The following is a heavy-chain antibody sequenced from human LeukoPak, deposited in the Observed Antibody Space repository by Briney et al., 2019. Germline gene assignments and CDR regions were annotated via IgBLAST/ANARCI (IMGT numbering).Heavy chain of an antibody. CDR2: IYYSGST. Sequence: SETLSLTCAVYGGSFSGYYWSWIRQPPGKGLEWIGYIYYSGSTYYNPSLKSRVTISVDTSKNQFSLKLSSVTAADTAVYYCARRVLSSGYDYGHYYYYGMDVWGQGTTVTVSS. V-gene: IGHV4-34*01. CDR1: GGSFSGYY. J-gene: IGHJ6*02. D-gene: IGHD5-12*01. CDR3: ARRVLSSGYDYGHYYYYGMDV.